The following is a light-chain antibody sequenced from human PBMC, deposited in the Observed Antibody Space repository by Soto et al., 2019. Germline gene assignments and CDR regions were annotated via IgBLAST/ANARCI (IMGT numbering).Light chain of an antibody. J-gene: IGKJ2*01. CDR3: HQYCSSPPHS. CDR1: QSVSSNY. CDR2: GAS. V-gene: IGKV3-20*01. Sequence: EIVLTQSPGTLSLSPGERTTLSCRASQSVSSNYLAWYQQTPGQAPRLLIYGASSRATGIPDRFSGSGSGTDFTLTISRLEPEDFAVYYCHQYCSSPPHSFGQGTKLEIK.